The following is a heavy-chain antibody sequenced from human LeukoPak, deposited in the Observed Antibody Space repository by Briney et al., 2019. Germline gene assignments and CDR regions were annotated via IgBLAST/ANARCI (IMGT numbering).Heavy chain of an antibody. Sequence: SETLSLTCTVSGGSISSSSYYWGWIRQPPGKGLEWIGSIYYSGSTYYNPSLKSRVTISVDTSKNQFSLKLSSVTAADTAVYYCARGMTMVRGVNSYYFDYWGQGTLVTVSS. V-gene: IGHV4-39*01. CDR2: IYYSGST. J-gene: IGHJ4*02. CDR1: GGSISSSSYY. CDR3: ARGMTMVRGVNSYYFDY. D-gene: IGHD3-10*01.